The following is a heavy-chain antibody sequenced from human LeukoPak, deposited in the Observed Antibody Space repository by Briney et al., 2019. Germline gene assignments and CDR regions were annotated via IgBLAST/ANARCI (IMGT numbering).Heavy chain of an antibody. CDR3: ARPRPRTYRDYGGNGGGFDY. D-gene: IGHD4-23*01. V-gene: IGHV4-59*12. J-gene: IGHJ4*02. CDR1: GGSISSYY. CDR2: IYYSGST. Sequence: SETLSLTCTVSGGSISSYYWSWIRQPPGKGLEWIGYIYYSGSTNYNPSLKSRVTISVDTSKNQFSLKLSSVTAADTAVYYCARPRPRTYRDYGGNGGGFDYWGQGTLVTVSS.